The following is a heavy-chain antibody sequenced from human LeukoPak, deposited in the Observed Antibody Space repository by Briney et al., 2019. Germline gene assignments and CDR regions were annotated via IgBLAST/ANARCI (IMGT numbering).Heavy chain of an antibody. CDR2: ISYDGSNK. V-gene: IGHV3-30*18. Sequence: PGGSLRLSCAASGFTFSSYGMHWGRQAPGKGLEWVAVISYDGSNKYYADSVKGRFTISRDNSKNTLYLQMNSLRAEDTAVYYCAKRGAGSGWYFDYWGQGTLVTVSS. CDR1: GFTFSSYG. CDR3: AKRGAGSGWYFDY. J-gene: IGHJ4*02. D-gene: IGHD6-19*01.